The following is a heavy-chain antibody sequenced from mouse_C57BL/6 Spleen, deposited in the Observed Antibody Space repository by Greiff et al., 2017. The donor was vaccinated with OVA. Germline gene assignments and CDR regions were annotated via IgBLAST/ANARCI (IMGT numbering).Heavy chain of an antibody. CDR3: ARRRLRGAMDY. Sequence: QVQLKQPGAELVRPGTSVKLSCKASGYTFTSYWMHWVKQRPGQGLEWIGVIDPSDSYTNYNQKFKGKATLTVDTSSSTAYMQLSSLTSEDSAVYYCARRRLRGAMDYWGQGTSVTVSS. CDR2: IDPSDSYT. CDR1: GYTFTSYW. V-gene: IGHV1-59*01. D-gene: IGHD2-4*01. J-gene: IGHJ4*01.